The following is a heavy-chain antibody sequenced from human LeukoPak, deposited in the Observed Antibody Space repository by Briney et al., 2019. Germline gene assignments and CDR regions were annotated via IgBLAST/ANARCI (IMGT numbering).Heavy chain of an antibody. D-gene: IGHD2-15*01. CDR2: INHSGST. Sequence: SETLSLTCAVYGGSFSGYYWSWIRQPPGKGLEWIGEINHSGSTNYNPSLKSRVTISVDTSKNQFSLKLSSVTAAVTAVYYCASGGYCSGGSCYSPPAYWGQGTLVTVSS. CDR3: ASGGYCSGGSCYSPPAY. J-gene: IGHJ4*02. V-gene: IGHV4-34*01. CDR1: GGSFSGYY.